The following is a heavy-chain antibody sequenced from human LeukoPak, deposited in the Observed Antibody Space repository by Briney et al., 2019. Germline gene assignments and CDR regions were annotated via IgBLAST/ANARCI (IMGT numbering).Heavy chain of an antibody. D-gene: IGHD3-10*01. V-gene: IGHV1-8*01. CDR1: GYTFTSYD. CDR2: INPNTGNA. CDR3: ARSGRDGSGSYRVPYNWFDP. J-gene: IGHJ5*02. Sequence: ASVKVSCKASGYTFTSYDINWVRQATGQGLEWMGWINPNTGNAAYAQKFQGRVTMTSITSMSTAYMELSRLRSGDTAVYYCARSGRDGSGSYRVPYNWFDPWGQGTLVTVSS.